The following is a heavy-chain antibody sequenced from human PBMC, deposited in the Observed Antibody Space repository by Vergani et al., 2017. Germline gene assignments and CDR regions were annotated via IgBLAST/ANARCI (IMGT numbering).Heavy chain of an antibody. Sequence: QVQLVQSGAEVKKPGASVKVSCKASGYTFTSYGISWVRQAPGQGLEWMGWISAYNGNTNYAQKLQVRVTMTTDTSTSTAYMELRSLRSDDTAVYYCARELFYSSSWYEVGNWFDPWGQGTLVTVSS. CDR3: ARELFYSSSWYEVGNWFDP. J-gene: IGHJ5*02. V-gene: IGHV1-18*01. CDR2: ISAYNGNT. D-gene: IGHD6-13*01. CDR1: GYTFTSYG.